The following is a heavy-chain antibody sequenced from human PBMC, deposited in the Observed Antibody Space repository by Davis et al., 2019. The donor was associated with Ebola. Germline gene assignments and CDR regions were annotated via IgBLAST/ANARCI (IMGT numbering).Heavy chain of an antibody. V-gene: IGHV1-69*13. CDR1: GGTFSSYA. D-gene: IGHD3-22*01. CDR3: ARVPSVFYDSSGLFDY. J-gene: IGHJ4*02. CDR2: IIPIFGAG. Sequence: SVKVSCKASGGTFSSYAISWVRQAPGQGLEWMGGIIPIFGAGDSAQKFQGRVTITADESTSTAYMELSSLRSEDTAVYYCARVPSVFYDSSGLFDYWGQGTLVTVSS.